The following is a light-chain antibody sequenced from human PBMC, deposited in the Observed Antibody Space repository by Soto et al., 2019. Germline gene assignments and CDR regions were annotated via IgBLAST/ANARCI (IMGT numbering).Light chain of an antibody. V-gene: IGKV3-20*01. CDR1: QSVSKY. CDR3: QKYGGSPKT. Sequence: EIVLTQSPGTLALSPGEGATLSCRASQSVSKYLAWYQQKPGQAPRLLIYGASSRATGIPDSFSGSGSGTDFTLTISRLDPEDFAVYYCQKYGGSPKTFAKGTKVDIK. J-gene: IGKJ1*01. CDR2: GAS.